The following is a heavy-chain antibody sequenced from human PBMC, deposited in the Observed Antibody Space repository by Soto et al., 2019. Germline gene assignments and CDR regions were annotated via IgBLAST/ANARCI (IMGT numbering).Heavy chain of an antibody. Sequence: ASVKVSCKGCGGTFSSYAISWVRQAPGQGLEWMGGIIPIFGTANYAQKFQGRVTITADESTSTAYMELSSLRSEDTAVYYCARCGDSHNLFDYWGRGSLVIVSS. CDR3: ARCGDSHNLFDY. CDR2: IIPIFGTA. J-gene: IGHJ4*02. CDR1: GGTFSSYA. D-gene: IGHD5-18*01. V-gene: IGHV1-69*13.